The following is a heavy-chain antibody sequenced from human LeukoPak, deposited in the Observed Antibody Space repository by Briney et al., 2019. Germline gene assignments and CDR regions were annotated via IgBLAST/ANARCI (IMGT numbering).Heavy chain of an antibody. CDR3: ARGIYDGDYTYSYMDV. CDR2: IHHSGSI. J-gene: IGHJ6*03. V-gene: IGHV4-34*01. Sequence: PSETLSLTCAVYGGSFSGYYWSWIRQPPGKGLEWIAEIHHSGSINHNPSLKSRVTISVDTSKNQFSLKLSSVTAADTAVYYCARGIYDGDYTYSYMDVWGKGTTVTVSS. D-gene: IGHD4-17*01. CDR1: GGSFSGYY.